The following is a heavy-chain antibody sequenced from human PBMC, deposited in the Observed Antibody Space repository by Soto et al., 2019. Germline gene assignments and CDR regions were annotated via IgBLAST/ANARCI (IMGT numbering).Heavy chain of an antibody. CDR1: GGSISSYY. CDR3: ARILPHYSYYLAV. V-gene: IGHV4-59*01. CDR2: ISYSGST. Sequence: QVKLQESGPGLVKPSETLSLTCTVSGGSISSYYWSWIRQPPGKGLEWMGYISYSGSTNYNPSLKSRVTLSVDTSKNQFSRKLSSVTAAGTAVYYCARILPHYSYYLAVWGKGTTVTVSS. J-gene: IGHJ6*03.